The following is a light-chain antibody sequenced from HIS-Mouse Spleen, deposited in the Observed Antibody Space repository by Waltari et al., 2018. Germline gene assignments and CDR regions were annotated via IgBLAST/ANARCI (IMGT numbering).Light chain of an antibody. Sequence: DIQMTQSPSTLSASVGDRVTITYRASQSISSWLAWYQQKPGKAPKLLIYKASGLESGVPSRFSGSGSGTEFTLTISSLQPDDFATYYCQQYNSYWTFGQGTKVEIK. CDR3: QQYNSYWT. CDR1: QSISSW. J-gene: IGKJ1*01. CDR2: KAS. V-gene: IGKV1-5*03.